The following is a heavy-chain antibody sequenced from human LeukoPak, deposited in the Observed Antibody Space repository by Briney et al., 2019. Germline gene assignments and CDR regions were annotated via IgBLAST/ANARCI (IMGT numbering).Heavy chain of an antibody. Sequence: SETLSLTCAVYGGSFSGYYWSWIRQPPGKGLEWIGEINYSGRTNYNPSLKSRVTISVDTSKNQFSLKLSSVTAADTAVYYCASLTMIVVPWGQGTLVTVSS. V-gene: IGHV4-34*01. CDR3: ASLTMIVVP. CDR2: INYSGRT. CDR1: GGSFSGYY. D-gene: IGHD3-22*01. J-gene: IGHJ5*02.